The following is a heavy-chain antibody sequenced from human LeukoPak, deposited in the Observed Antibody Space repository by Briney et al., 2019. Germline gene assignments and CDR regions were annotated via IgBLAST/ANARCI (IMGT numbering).Heavy chain of an antibody. J-gene: IGHJ4*02. CDR1: GYTFTSYG. Sequence: ASVKVSCKASGYTFTSYGISWVRQAPGQGLEWMGWISAYNGNTNYAQKLQGRVTMTTDTSTSTAYMELSSLRSEDTAVYYCARALLDIVVVPAAISYFDYWGQGTLVTVSP. CDR2: ISAYNGNT. CDR3: ARALLDIVVVPAAISYFDY. V-gene: IGHV1-18*01. D-gene: IGHD2-2*02.